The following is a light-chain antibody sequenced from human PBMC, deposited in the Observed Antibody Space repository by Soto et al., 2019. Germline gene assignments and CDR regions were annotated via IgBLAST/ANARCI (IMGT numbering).Light chain of an antibody. CDR1: HVLLHINGYSY. V-gene: IGKV2-28*01. Sequence: DIVMTQSPLSLPVTPGEAASISCRSSHVLLHINGYSYLDWYLQKPGQSPQLLIYLGSDRASGVPDRFSGSGSGTNFTLKISRVGAEDVGVYFCMQAVETPWTFGQGTKVDIK. CDR2: LGS. J-gene: IGKJ1*01. CDR3: MQAVETPWT.